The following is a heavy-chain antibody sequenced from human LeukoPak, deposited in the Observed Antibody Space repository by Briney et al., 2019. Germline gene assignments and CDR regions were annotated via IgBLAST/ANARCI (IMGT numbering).Heavy chain of an antibody. CDR1: GFTFSSYA. CDR2: IYYSGST. D-gene: IGHD3-3*01. Sequence: LRLSCAASGFTFSSYAMSWVRQPPGKGLEWIGYIYYSGSTYYNPSLKSRVTISVDTSKNQFSLKLSSVTAADTAVYYCARASSYYDFWSGLNWFDPWGQGTLVTVSS. V-gene: IGHV4-30-4*08. CDR3: ARASSYYDFWSGLNWFDP. J-gene: IGHJ5*02.